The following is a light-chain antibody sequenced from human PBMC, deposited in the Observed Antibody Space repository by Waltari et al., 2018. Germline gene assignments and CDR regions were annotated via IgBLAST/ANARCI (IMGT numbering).Light chain of an antibody. V-gene: IGLV2-23*02. CDR2: WVT. CDR1: RTEIGTYNV. Sequence: QSALTQPASVSGSPGQSVTISCTGSRTEIGTYNVFSCYQHLPGKAPKLLIYWVTNRPSGVSNRFSGSKSGNTASLTISGLQTEDEADYYCCSYAGSMVFGGGTKLTVL. CDR3: CSYAGSMV. J-gene: IGLJ2*01.